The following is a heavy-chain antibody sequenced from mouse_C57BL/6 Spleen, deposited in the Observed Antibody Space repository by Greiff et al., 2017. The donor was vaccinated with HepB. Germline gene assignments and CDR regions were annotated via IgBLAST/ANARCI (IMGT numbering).Heavy chain of an antibody. Sequence: EVKLQESGGGLVKPGGSLKLSCAASGFTFSSYAMSWVRQTPEKRLEWVATISDGGSYTYYPDNVKGRFTISRDNAKNNLYLQMSHLKSEDTAMYYCARDRSNYWYFDVWGTGTTVTVSS. D-gene: IGHD2-5*01. J-gene: IGHJ1*03. CDR2: ISDGGSYT. CDR1: GFTFSSYA. CDR3: ARDRSNYWYFDV. V-gene: IGHV5-4*01.